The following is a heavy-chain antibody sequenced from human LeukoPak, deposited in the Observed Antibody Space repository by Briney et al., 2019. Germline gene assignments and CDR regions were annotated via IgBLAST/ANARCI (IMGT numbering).Heavy chain of an antibody. CDR1: GFTFSSYS. Sequence: GGSLRLSCAASGFTFSSYSMNWVRQAPGKGLEWVSYISSSSSTIYYADSVKGRFTISRDNAKNSLYLQVNSLRAEDTAVYYCAPNPYCSGGSCEIAFDYWGQGTLVTVSS. CDR2: ISSSSSTI. J-gene: IGHJ4*02. D-gene: IGHD2-15*01. CDR3: APNPYCSGGSCEIAFDY. V-gene: IGHV3-48*01.